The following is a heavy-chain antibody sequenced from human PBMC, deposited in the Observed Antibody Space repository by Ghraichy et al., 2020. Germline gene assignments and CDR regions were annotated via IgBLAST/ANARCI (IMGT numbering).Heavy chain of an antibody. Sequence: SETLSLTCAVYGGSFSGYYWSWIRQPPGKGMEWIGEINHSGSTNYNPSLKSRVTISVDTSKNPFSLKLSSVTAADTDVYYCARFNPVLWFGEPRRGVDPLGQGTLVSVSS. CDR2: INHSGST. CDR1: GGSFSGYY. J-gene: IGHJ5*02. V-gene: IGHV4-34*01. CDR3: ARFNPVLWFGEPRRGVDP. D-gene: IGHD3-10*01.